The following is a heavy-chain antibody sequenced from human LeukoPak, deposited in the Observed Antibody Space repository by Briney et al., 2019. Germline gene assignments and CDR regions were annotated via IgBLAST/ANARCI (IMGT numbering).Heavy chain of an antibody. J-gene: IGHJ4*02. D-gene: IGHD1-26*01. CDR1: GGSFNTYY. CDR3: ARMTGSAWELLIDS. Sequence: PSETLSLTCTVSGGSFNTYYWTWIRQPPGKGLEGLGDIFYSGSTNYNPSLKNRVTISLDTSKNHFSLKLSSVTAADTAIYYCARMTGSAWELLIDSWGPGTLVTVSS. CDR2: IFYSGST. V-gene: IGHV4-59*01.